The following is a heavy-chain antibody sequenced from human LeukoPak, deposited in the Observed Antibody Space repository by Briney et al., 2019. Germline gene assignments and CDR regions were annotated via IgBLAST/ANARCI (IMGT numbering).Heavy chain of an antibody. V-gene: IGHV4-59*01. D-gene: IGHD6-13*01. CDR3: ARGGRIAAAPYGWFDP. J-gene: IGHJ5*02. Sequence: SETLSLTCTVSGVSISSYYWSWIRQPPGKGLEWIGYIYYSGSTNYNPSLKSRVTISVDTSKNQFSLKLSSVTAADTAVYYCARGGRIAAAPYGWFDPWGQGTLVTVSS. CDR2: IYYSGST. CDR1: GVSISSYY.